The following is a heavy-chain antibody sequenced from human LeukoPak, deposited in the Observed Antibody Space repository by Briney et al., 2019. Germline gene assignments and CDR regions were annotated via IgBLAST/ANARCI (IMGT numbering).Heavy chain of an antibody. CDR2: IKQDGSEK. CDR3: AREKSHYYDSSGPDWFDP. V-gene: IGHV3-7*01. D-gene: IGHD3-22*01. Sequence: GGSLRLSCAASGFTFSSYWMSWVRQAPGKGLEWVANIKQDGSEKYYVDSVKGRFTISRDNAKNSLYLQMNSLRAEDTAVYYCAREKSHYYDSSGPDWFDPWGQGTLVTVSS. J-gene: IGHJ5*02. CDR1: GFTFSSYW.